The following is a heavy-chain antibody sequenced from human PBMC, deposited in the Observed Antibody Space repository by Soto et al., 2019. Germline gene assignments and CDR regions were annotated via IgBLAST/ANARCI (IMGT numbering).Heavy chain of an antibody. CDR1: GGTFSSYA. D-gene: IGHD3-10*01. CDR3: ASSTGSGSYYIARGYYYYGMDV. Sequence: SVKVSCKASGGTFSSYAISWVRQAPGQGLERMGGIIPIFGTANYAQKFQGRVTITADESTSTAYMELSSLRSEDTAVYYCASSTGSGSYYIARGYYYYGMDVWGQGTTVTVSS. V-gene: IGHV1-69*13. CDR2: IIPIFGTA. J-gene: IGHJ6*02.